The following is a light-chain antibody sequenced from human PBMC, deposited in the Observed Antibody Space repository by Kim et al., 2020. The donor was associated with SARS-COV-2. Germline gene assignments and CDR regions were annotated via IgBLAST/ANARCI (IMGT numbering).Light chain of an antibody. CDR2: DAS. V-gene: IGKV3-11*01. J-gene: IGKJ4*01. Sequence: LATGEMATLSCRASQSISTYLAWYQQKPGQAPRLLIYDASIGATGIPPRFSGSGSGTDFTLTISSLEPGDVAVYYCQQRGELPLTFGGGTKVDIK. CDR1: QSISTY. CDR3: QQRGELPLT.